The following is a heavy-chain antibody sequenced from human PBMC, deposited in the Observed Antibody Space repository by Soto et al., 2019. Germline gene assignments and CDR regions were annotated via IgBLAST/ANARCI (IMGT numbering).Heavy chain of an antibody. V-gene: IGHV1-69*08. J-gene: IGHJ6*02. CDR1: GGTFNRYT. D-gene: IGHD2-2*01. CDR3: AGDSGRSDVVPAAISAMDV. CDR2: IIPMFGIA. Sequence: QVQLVQSGAEVKKPGSSVKVSCKGSGGTFNRYTITWVRQAPGQGLEWMGRIIPMFGIASYAQNFQGRVTIPADKSTSTAYMELSSLRSEDTAVYYCAGDSGRSDVVPAAISAMDVWGQGTTVTVSS.